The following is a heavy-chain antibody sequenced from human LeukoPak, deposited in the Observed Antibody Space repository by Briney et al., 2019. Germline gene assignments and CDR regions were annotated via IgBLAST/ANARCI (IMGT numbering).Heavy chain of an antibody. V-gene: IGHV1-8*03. CDR2: MNPNSGNT. J-gene: IGHJ3*01. CDR1: GYTFTSYD. Sequence: GASVKVSCKASGYTFTSYDINWVRQATGQGLEWMGWMNPNSGNTGYAQKFQGRVTITRNTSISTAYMELSSLRSEDTAVYYCAAEIYGGNSDCCTFDFWGQGTPVTVSS. D-gene: IGHD4-23*01. CDR3: AAEIYGGNSDCCTFDF.